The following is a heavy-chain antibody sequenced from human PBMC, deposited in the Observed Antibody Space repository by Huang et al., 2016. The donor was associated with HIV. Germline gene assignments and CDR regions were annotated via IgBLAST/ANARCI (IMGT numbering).Heavy chain of an antibody. CDR3: ARSDYGALGY. Sequence: EVQLVESGGGLVQPGGSLRFSCAASGFTFSSNAMHWVRQAPGQGLQYVSAISTDGAGTYYAYSVKGRFTISRDNSKSTLYLHMGSLKPDDVAVYYCARSDYGALGYWGQGTLVTVSS. V-gene: IGHV3-64*01. CDR2: ISTDGAGT. J-gene: IGHJ4*02. D-gene: IGHD4-17*01. CDR1: GFTFSSNA.